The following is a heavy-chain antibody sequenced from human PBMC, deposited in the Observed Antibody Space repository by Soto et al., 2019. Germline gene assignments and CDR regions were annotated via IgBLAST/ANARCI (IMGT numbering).Heavy chain of an antibody. Sequence: QVQLVESGGGVVQPRRSLRLSCAASGFSFSISPMHWVRQAPGKGPEWVALISYDGTNKFYADSVKGRFTISRDNSKSTLYLLVDSLRPEDAAVYYCARDPKTSGGQHWAFNYFDSWGQGTLVTVSS. V-gene: IGHV3-30-3*01. D-gene: IGHD7-27*01. CDR1: GFSFSISP. CDR3: ARDPKTSGGQHWAFNYFDS. J-gene: IGHJ4*02. CDR2: ISYDGTNK.